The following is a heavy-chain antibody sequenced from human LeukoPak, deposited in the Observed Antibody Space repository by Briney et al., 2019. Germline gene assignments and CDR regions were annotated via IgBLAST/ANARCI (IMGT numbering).Heavy chain of an antibody. CDR2: INPSSGCA. J-gene: IGHJ6*03. Sequence: ASVKVSCKASGYTFTGYYIHWVRQAPGQGLEWMGWINPSSGCAKYAQNFQGRVIMTTDTSVSTAYTELSSLRSDDTAVYYCARSSPPTYYHFYYYMDVWGKGSTVTVSS. V-gene: IGHV1-2*02. CDR1: GYTFTGYY. D-gene: IGHD6-13*01. CDR3: ARSSPPTYYHFYYYMDV.